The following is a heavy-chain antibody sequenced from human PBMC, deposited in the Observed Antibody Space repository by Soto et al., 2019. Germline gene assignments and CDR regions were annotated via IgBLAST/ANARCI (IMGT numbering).Heavy chain of an antibody. V-gene: IGHV1-69*13. J-gene: IGHJ4*02. D-gene: IGHD6-13*01. CDR3: ASGASRWYPYFFDS. Sequence: RASVKVSCKASEGTFNSYAIAWVRQAPGQGLEWMGGIIPYYNTLNYAQKFQDRVTITADDSTNTVYMELSSLRSDDTAVYFCASGASRWYPYFFDSWAQGTLVTV. CDR1: EGTFNSYA. CDR2: IIPYYNTL.